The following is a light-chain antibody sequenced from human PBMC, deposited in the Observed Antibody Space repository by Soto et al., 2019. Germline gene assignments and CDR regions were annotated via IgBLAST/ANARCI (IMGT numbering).Light chain of an antibody. V-gene: IGKV1-39*01. CDR1: QSISNY. Sequence: DIQMTQSPSSLSASVGDRVTITCRASQSISNYLNWYQQKPGKAPKLLIYAAFSLQSGVPSRFSGSGSGTDFTLTISSLQPEDFATYYCQQSYGTSWTFGQGTKVEIK. J-gene: IGKJ1*01. CDR2: AAF. CDR3: QQSYGTSWT.